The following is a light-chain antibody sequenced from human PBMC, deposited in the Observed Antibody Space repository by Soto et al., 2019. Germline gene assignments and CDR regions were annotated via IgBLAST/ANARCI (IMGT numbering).Light chain of an antibody. CDR1: QGISSY. Sequence: IQMTQVSFTLSASTGDRVTITCRASQGISSYLAWYQQKPGKAPKLLIYAASTLQSGVPSRFSGSGSGTEFTLTISSLQTDDFATYYCQQYNSYSSWTFGQGTKWIS. V-gene: IGKV1-8*01. CDR3: QQYNSYSSWT. J-gene: IGKJ1*01. CDR2: AAS.